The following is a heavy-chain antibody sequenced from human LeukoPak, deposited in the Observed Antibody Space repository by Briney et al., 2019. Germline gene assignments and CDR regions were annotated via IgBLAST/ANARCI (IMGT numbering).Heavy chain of an antibody. J-gene: IGHJ4*02. V-gene: IGHV1-2*02. CDR3: ARGAGGVRLYFDY. Sequence: ASVKVSCRASGYTFTGYYMHWVRQAPGQGLEWMGWINPNSGGTNYAQKFQGRVTMTGDTSISTAYMELSRLRSDDTAVYYCARGAGGVRLYFDYWGQGTLVTVSS. CDR2: INPNSGGT. D-gene: IGHD2-8*02. CDR1: GYTFTGYY.